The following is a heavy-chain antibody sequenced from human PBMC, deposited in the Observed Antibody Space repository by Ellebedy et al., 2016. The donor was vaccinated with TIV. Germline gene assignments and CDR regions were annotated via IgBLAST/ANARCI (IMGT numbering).Heavy chain of an antibody. Sequence: PGGSLRLSCAGSGFNFGDYSMNWVRQAPGKGLEWVSTVSYTGATTYVADSVKGRFTISRDNSKNTLYLQMNSLRAEDTAVYYCAKVMTGYSYAPDDDWGQGTLVTVSS. J-gene: IGHJ4*02. V-gene: IGHV3-23*01. CDR1: GFNFGDYS. CDR2: VSYTGATT. CDR3: AKVMTGYSYAPDDD. D-gene: IGHD5-18*01.